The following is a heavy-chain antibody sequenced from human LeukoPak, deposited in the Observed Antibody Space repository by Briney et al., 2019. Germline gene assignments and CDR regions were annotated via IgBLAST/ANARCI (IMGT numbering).Heavy chain of an antibody. CDR1: GGSFSGYY. Sequence: SETLSLTCAVYGGSFSGYYWSWIRQPPGKGLEWIGEINHSGSTNYNPSLKSRVTISVDTSKNQFSLKLSSVTAADTAVYYCARGPGAINYWGQGTLVTVSS. CDR3: ARGPGAINY. D-gene: IGHD1-26*01. V-gene: IGHV4-34*01. J-gene: IGHJ4*02. CDR2: INHSGST.